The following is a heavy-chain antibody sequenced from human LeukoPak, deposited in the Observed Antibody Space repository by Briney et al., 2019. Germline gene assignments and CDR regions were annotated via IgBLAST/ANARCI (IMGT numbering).Heavy chain of an antibody. D-gene: IGHD3-3*01. CDR2: ISNDGSRK. J-gene: IGHJ4*02. V-gene: IGHV3-30*03. CDR1: GVTLSTYA. CDR3: ARDRAWNYFDY. Sequence: GGSLRLSCAASGVTLSTYAMSWARQAPGKGLEWVASISNDGSRKYYAHSVEGRFTISRDNSKNTLYLQMDSLRAEDTAVYYCARDRAWNYFDYWGQGTLVTVSS.